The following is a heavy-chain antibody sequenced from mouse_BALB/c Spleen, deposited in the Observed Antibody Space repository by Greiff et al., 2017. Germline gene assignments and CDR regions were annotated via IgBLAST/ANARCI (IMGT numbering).Heavy chain of an antibody. CDR2: IWGGGST. CDR3: ARNSGIGSGNYPWFAY. Sequence: VKLVESGPGLVAPSQSLSITCTVSGFSLSRYSVHWVRQPPGKGLEWLGMIWGGGSTDYNSALKSRLSISKDNSKSQVFLKMNSLQTDDTAMYYCARNSGIGSGNYPWFAYWGQGTLVTVSA. V-gene: IGHV2-6-4*01. J-gene: IGHJ3*01. CDR1: GFSLSRYS. D-gene: IGHD2-1*01.